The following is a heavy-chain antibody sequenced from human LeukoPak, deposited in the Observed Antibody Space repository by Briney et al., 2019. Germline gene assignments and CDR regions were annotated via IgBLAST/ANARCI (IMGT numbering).Heavy chain of an antibody. CDR2: INWNSGSI. CDR3: AKGSIYSYGYGWFDP. V-gene: IGHV3-9*03. J-gene: IGHJ5*02. D-gene: IGHD5-18*01. Sequence: GGSLRLSCAVSGFTFDDYAMHWVRQVPGKGLEWVSGINWNSGSIGYADSVKGRFTISRDNAKNSLYLQMNSLRAEDMALYYCAKGSIYSYGYGWFDPWGQGTLVTVSS. CDR1: GFTFDDYA.